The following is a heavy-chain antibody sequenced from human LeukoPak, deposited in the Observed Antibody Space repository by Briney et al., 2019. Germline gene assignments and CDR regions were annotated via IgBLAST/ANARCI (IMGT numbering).Heavy chain of an antibody. CDR2: IKQDGSEI. D-gene: IGHD5-18*01. CDR1: GFTFSSHW. Sequence: GGSLRLSCADSGFTFSSHWMSWVRQAPGKGLEWVANIKQDGSEIYYLDSVKGRFTISRDNAKNSLYLQMNSLRVEDTDIYYCAFEGYNYGYNWGQGTLVTVSS. CDR3: AFEGYNYGYN. V-gene: IGHV3-7*03. J-gene: IGHJ4*02.